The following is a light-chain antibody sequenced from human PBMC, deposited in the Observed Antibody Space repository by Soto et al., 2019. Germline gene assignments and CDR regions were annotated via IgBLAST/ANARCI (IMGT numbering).Light chain of an antibody. Sequence: AIEMTQSASSLSASFGDTVTITCRASQDIEDDLGWYQQKTGKAPKLLIYATSSLQSGVPSRFSGSLYGTDFSLSIRSLQTEDSATYYCLHDYNYPRTFGQGTKVDIK. CDR1: QDIEDD. V-gene: IGKV1-6*01. CDR2: ATS. CDR3: LHDYNYPRT. J-gene: IGKJ1*01.